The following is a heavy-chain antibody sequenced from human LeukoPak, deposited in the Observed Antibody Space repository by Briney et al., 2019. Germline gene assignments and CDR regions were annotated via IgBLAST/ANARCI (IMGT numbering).Heavy chain of an antibody. V-gene: IGHV4-61*02. D-gene: IGHD6-19*01. CDR2: IYTSGST. J-gene: IGHJ4*02. Sequence: PSQTLSLTCTVSGGSISSGSYYWSWIRQPAGKGLEWIGRIYTSGSTNYNPSLKSRVTISVDTSKNQFSLKLSSVTAADTAVYYCASLAVAGPYYFDYWGQGTLVTVSS. CDR3: ASLAVAGPYYFDY. CDR1: GGSISSGSYY.